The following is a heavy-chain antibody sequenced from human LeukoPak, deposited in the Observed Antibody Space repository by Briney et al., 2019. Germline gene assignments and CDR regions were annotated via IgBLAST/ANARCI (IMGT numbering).Heavy chain of an antibody. D-gene: IGHD5-12*01. CDR3: AREYSGYGWFDP. V-gene: IGHV1-2*02. CDR2: INPNSGGT. Sequence: ASVKVSCKASGYTFTGYYMHWVRQAPGQGLEWMGWINPNSGGTNYAQKFQGRVTMTRDTSISTAYMELSRLRSDDTAVYYCAREYSGYGWFDPWGQGTLVTVSS. J-gene: IGHJ5*02. CDR1: GYTFTGYY.